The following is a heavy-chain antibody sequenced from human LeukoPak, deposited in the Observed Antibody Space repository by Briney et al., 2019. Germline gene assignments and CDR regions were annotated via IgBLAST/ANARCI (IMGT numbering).Heavy chain of an antibody. D-gene: IGHD1-1*01. J-gene: IGHJ4*02. CDR3: ARVRNNLDF. CDR2: INHSGSA. Sequence: TSETLSLTCAVSGGSFSGYFWSWIRQPPGKGLEWIGEINHSGSANYNPSLKSRVTISIDMAKKHFSLKLNSVTAADTAVYYCARVRNNLDFWGQGTLVTVSS. CDR1: GGSFSGYF. V-gene: IGHV4-34*01.